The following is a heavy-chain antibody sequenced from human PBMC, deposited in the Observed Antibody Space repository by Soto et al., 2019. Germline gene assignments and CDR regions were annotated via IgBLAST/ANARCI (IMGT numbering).Heavy chain of an antibody. CDR2: IYFSGST. Sequence: SETLSLTCTVSGGSISSVGYYWTWIRQHPGKGMELIGYIYFSGSTYYNPSLKSRVTISVDTSKNQFSLKLSSVTAADTAVYYCARDKYYYGPAKDGMDXWGQGTTVTVS. CDR1: GGSISSVGYY. D-gene: IGHD3-10*01. CDR3: ARDKYYYGPAKDGMDX. J-gene: IGHJ6*02. V-gene: IGHV4-31*03.